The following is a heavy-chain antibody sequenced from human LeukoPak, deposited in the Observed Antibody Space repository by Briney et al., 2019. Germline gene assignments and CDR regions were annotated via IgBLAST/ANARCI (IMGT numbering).Heavy chain of an antibody. Sequence: GGSLRLSCAASGFTCSSYSMNWVRQAPGKGLEWVSSISSSSSYIYYADSVKGRFTISRDNAKNSLYLQMNSLRAEDTAVYYCARVGVVRESPSFGRAYLDYGGQGTLVTVSS. CDR1: GFTCSSYS. J-gene: IGHJ4*02. V-gene: IGHV3-21*01. D-gene: IGHD2-15*01. CDR2: ISSSSSYI. CDR3: ARVGVVRESPSFGRAYLDY.